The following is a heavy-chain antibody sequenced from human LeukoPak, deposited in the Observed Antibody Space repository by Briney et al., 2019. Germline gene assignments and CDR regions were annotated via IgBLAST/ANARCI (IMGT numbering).Heavy chain of an antibody. J-gene: IGHJ6*02. D-gene: IGHD1-1*01. CDR2: IRYDGSNK. CDR3: AKSWNDVKYYYGMDV. CDR1: GFTFSSYG. V-gene: IGHV3-30*02. Sequence: GGSLGLSCAASGFTFSSYGMHWVRQAPGKGLEWVAFIRYDGSNKYYADSVKGRFTISRDNSKNTLYLQMNSLRAEDTAVYYCAKSWNDVKYYYGMDVWGQGTTVTVSS.